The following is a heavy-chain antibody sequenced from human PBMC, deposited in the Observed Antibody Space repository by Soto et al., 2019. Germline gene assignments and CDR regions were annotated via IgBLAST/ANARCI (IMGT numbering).Heavy chain of an antibody. J-gene: IGHJ6*02. CDR3: ANGARAGPSGYYNGMDV. Sequence: GGSLRLSCAASGFTFSSYAMSWVRQAPGKGLEWVSAISGSGGSTYYADSVKGRFTISRDNSKNTVYLQMNSLRAEDTAIYYCANGARAGPSGYYNGMDVWGQGTTVTVSS. CDR2: ISGSGGST. V-gene: IGHV3-23*01. D-gene: IGHD3-10*01. CDR1: GFTFSSYA.